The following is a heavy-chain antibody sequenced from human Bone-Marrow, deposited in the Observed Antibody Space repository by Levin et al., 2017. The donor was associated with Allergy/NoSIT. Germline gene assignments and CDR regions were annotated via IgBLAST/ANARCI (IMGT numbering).Heavy chain of an antibody. D-gene: IGHD5-24*01. CDR1: GFTFSSYG. CDR2: ISYDGGNK. Sequence: GESLKISCVTSGFTFSSYGMHWVRQAPGKGLEWVAVISYDGGNKYYADSVKGRFTISRDNSRDTLYLQMNSLRPGDTAFYYCTREGASRNGYNFDYWGQGALVTVSA. V-gene: IGHV3-30*03. CDR3: TREGASRNGYNFDY. J-gene: IGHJ4*02.